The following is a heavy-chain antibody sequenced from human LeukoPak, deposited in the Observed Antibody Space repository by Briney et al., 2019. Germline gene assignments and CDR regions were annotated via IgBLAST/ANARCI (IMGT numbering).Heavy chain of an antibody. CDR3: ARAGFTFSDYFGSFFDY. J-gene: IGHJ4*02. V-gene: IGHV3-21*06. CDR1: GFTFSSYS. Sequence: GGSLRLSCAASGFTFSSYSMNWVRQAPGKGLEWVSSISTSSSYIYYADSVKGRFTISRDNARNSLYLQMNSLRAEDTAVYYCARAGFTFSDYFGSFFDYWGQGTLVTVSS. CDR2: ISTSSSYI. D-gene: IGHD3-10*01.